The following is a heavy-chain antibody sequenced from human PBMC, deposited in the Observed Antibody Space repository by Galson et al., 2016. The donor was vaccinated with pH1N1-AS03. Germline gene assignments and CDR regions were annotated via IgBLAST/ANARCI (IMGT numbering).Heavy chain of an antibody. CDR2: IYYSGTT. CDR1: GDSISSSRFY. J-gene: IGHJ3*02. Sequence: LSLTCKVSGDSISSSRFYWGWIRQPPGKGLEWIRSIYYSGTTYYTSSLKSRVTISVDTSKNEFSLRLTSVTAADTAVYYCARPLAVTDAFDIWGQGTMVTIS. CDR3: ARPLAVTDAFDI. V-gene: IGHV4-39*01. D-gene: IGHD2-21*02.